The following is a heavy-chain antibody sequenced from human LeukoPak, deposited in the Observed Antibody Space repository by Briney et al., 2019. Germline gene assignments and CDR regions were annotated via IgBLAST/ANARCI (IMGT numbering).Heavy chain of an antibody. J-gene: IGHJ4*02. Sequence: ASVKVSCMASGYTFTSYGIRWVRQAPGQGLEWMGWISAYNGNTNYAQKLQGRVTMTTDTSTSTAYMELRSLRSDDTAVYYCAREGPITMVRGVIVPYFDYWGQGTLVTVSS. D-gene: IGHD3-10*01. CDR2: ISAYNGNT. V-gene: IGHV1-18*01. CDR1: GYTFTSYG. CDR3: AREGPITMVRGVIVPYFDY.